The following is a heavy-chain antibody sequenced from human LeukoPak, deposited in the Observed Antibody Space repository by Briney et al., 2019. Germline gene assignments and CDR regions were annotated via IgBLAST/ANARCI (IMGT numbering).Heavy chain of an antibody. CDR2: IRYDGSNK. CDR3: AKDSWTDFWSGYSDMDV. D-gene: IGHD3-3*01. V-gene: IGHV3-30*02. J-gene: IGHJ6*03. Sequence: GGSLRLSCVASGFTFSSYGIHWVRQAPGKGLEWVAFIRYDGSNKYYADSVKGRFTISRDNSKNTLYLQMNSLRAEDTAVYYCAKDSWTDFWSGYSDMDVWGKGTTVTVSS. CDR1: GFTFSSYG.